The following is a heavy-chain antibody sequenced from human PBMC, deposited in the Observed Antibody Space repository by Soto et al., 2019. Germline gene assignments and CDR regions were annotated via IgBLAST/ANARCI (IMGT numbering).Heavy chain of an antibody. D-gene: IGHD4-17*01. Sequence: QVQLVESGGGVVQPGRSLRLSCAASGFTFSSYGMHWVRQAPGKGLEWVAVICYDGSNKYYADSVKGRFTISRDNSKNTLYLQMNSLRAEDTAVYYCARLYGDPPAWSQGTLVTVSS. J-gene: IGHJ4*02. CDR2: ICYDGSNK. CDR3: ARLYGDPPA. V-gene: IGHV3-33*01. CDR1: GFTFSSYG.